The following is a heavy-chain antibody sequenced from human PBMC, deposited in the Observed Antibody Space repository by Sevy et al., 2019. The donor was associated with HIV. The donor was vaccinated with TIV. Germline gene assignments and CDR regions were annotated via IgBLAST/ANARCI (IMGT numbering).Heavy chain of an antibody. V-gene: IGHV4-39*01. Sequence: SETLSLTCTVSGGSISSSSYYWGWIRQPPGKGLEWIGSIYYSWSTYYDPSLKSRVTISVDTSKNQFSLKLSSVTAADTAVYYCARLYYYDSSGYYSPNWFDPWGQGTLVTVSS. CDR1: GGSISSSSYY. D-gene: IGHD3-22*01. J-gene: IGHJ5*02. CDR2: IYYSWST. CDR3: ARLYYYDSSGYYSPNWFDP.